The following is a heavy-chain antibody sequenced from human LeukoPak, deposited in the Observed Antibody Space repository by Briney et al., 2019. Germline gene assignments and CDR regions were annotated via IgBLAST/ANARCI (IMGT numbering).Heavy chain of an antibody. J-gene: IGHJ4*02. D-gene: IGHD3-16*01. CDR1: GFTFSNYA. Sequence: GGSLRLSCAASGFTFSNYAMPWVRQAPGKGLEWVSTISGSGDSTYYSDSVKGRFTISRDNSENTLYLQLNSLRAEDTAVYYCAKGGWGTVLDYWGQGTLVTVSS. CDR3: AKGGWGTVLDY. V-gene: IGHV3-23*01. CDR2: ISGSGDST.